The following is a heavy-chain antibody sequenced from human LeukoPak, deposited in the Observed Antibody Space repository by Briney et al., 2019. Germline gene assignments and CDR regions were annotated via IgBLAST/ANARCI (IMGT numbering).Heavy chain of an antibody. CDR2: MNPNSGNT. CDR3: ARASSSSYYFDY. Sequence: ASVKVSCKAFGYTFTTYDINWVRQATGQGLEWMGWMNPNSGNTGYAQKFQGRVTMTRNTSISTAYMELSSLRSEDTAVYYCARASSSSYYFDYWGQGTLVTVSS. D-gene: IGHD6-6*01. CDR1: GYTFTTYD. J-gene: IGHJ4*02. V-gene: IGHV1-8*01.